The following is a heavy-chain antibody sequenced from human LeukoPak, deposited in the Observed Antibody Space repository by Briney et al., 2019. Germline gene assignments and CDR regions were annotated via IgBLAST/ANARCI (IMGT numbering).Heavy chain of an antibody. Sequence: GGSLRLSCAASGFTFSSYAMSWVRQAPGKGLEWVSAISGSGGSTYYADSVKGRFTISRDNAKNSLYLQMNSLRAEDTAVYYCASGGQWLVPRHWGQGTLVTVSS. V-gene: IGHV3-23*01. CDR1: GFTFSSYA. CDR3: ASGGQWLVPRH. J-gene: IGHJ4*02. CDR2: ISGSGGST. D-gene: IGHD6-19*01.